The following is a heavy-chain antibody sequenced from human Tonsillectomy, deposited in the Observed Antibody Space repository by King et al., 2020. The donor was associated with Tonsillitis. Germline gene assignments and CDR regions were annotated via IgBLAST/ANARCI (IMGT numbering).Heavy chain of an antibody. CDR2: IDPSDSYT. Sequence: VQLVESGAEVKKSGESLRISCKGSGYSFSSYWISWVRQMPGKGLEWMGRIDPSDSYTSYSPSFEGHVTISADKSINTVSLQWTSLKASDTAMYYCATPYDSSGYSFDYWGQGTLVTVSS. CDR3: ATPYDSSGYSFDY. V-gene: IGHV5-10-1*03. D-gene: IGHD3-22*01. J-gene: IGHJ4*02. CDR1: GYSFSSYW.